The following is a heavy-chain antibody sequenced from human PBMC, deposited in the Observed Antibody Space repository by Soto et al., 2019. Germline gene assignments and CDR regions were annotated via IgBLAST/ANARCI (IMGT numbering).Heavy chain of an antibody. Sequence: SETQSLTCTVSGGTITSGRSSWNWIRQSPAKGLEXIAYXXXSXSXXXNXXXXSRVTISVDTSENQFSLKLTSVTAADTAVYYCVRESVASGPNYFDTWGPGTLVTVS. V-gene: IGHV4-30-2*06. D-gene: IGHD6-6*01. CDR1: GGTITSGRSS. CDR3: VRESVASGPNYFDT. CDR2: XXXSXSX. J-gene: IGHJ5*02.